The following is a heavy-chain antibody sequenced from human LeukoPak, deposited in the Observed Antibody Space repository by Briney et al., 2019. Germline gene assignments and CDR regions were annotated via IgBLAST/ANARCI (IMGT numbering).Heavy chain of an antibody. J-gene: IGHJ1*01. CDR1: GFTFSSYS. CDR3: ARDWGATQRHGYFQH. V-gene: IGHV3-21*01. CDR2: ISSSSSYI. Sequence: KTGGSLRLSCAASGFTFSSYSMNWVRQAPGKGLEWVSSISSSSSYIYYADSVKGRFTISRDNAKNSLYLQMNSLRAEDTAVYYCARDWGATQRHGYFQHWGQGTLVTVSS. D-gene: IGHD1-26*01.